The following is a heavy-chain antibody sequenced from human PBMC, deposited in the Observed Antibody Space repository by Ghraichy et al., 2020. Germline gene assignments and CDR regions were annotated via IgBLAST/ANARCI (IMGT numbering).Heavy chain of an antibody. V-gene: IGHV4-39*01. J-gene: IGHJ3*02. CDR3: ARHQDIVLMVYAGIQLNDAFDI. CDR2: IYYSGST. Sequence: SETLSLTCTVSGGSISSSSYYWGWIRQPPGKGLEWIGSIYYSGSTYYNPSLKSRVTISVDTSKNQFSLKLSSVTAADTAVYYCARHQDIVLMVYAGIQLNDAFDIWGQGTMVTVSS. CDR1: GGSISSSSYY. D-gene: IGHD2-8*01.